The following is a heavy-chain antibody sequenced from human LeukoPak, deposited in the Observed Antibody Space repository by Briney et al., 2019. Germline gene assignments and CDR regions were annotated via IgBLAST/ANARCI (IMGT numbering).Heavy chain of an antibody. Sequence: ASVTVSCKASGYTFTGYYMHWVRQAPGQGLEWMGWINPNSGDTNYAQKFRGRVTMTWDTSITTAYLEMSRLTSDDSAVYYCARGYCSGGICYSWLDYWGQGTLVTVSS. J-gene: IGHJ4*02. CDR2: INPNSGDT. CDR3: ARGYCSGGICYSWLDY. D-gene: IGHD2-15*01. V-gene: IGHV1-2*02. CDR1: GYTFTGYY.